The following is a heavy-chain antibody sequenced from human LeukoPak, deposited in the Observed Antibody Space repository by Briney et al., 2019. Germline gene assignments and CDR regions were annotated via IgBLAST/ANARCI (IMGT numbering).Heavy chain of an antibody. V-gene: IGHV3-53*01. D-gene: IGHD3/OR15-3a*01. CDR1: GFTVSSNY. CDR3: AKVPLRTGLKYFDY. Sequence: PGGSQRLSCAASGFTVSSNYMSWVRQAPGKGLEWVSVIYSGGSTYYADSVKGRFTISRDNSKNTLYLQMNSLRADDTAVFYCAKVPLRTGLKYFDYWGQGTLVTVSS. J-gene: IGHJ4*02. CDR2: IYSGGST.